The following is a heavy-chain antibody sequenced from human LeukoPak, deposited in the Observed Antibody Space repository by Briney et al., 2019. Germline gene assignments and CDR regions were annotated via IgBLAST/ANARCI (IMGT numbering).Heavy chain of an antibody. Sequence: ASVKVSCKASGYTFTSYYMHWLRQATGQGLEWMGWMNPNSGNTAYAQKFRGRVTMTRNTSITTAYMELSSLTSEDTAVYYCARGPPKDFGSGSSWFDPWGQGALVTVSS. CDR3: ARGPPKDFGSGSSWFDP. CDR2: MNPNSGNT. D-gene: IGHD3-10*01. CDR1: GYTFTSYY. V-gene: IGHV1-8*02. J-gene: IGHJ5*02.